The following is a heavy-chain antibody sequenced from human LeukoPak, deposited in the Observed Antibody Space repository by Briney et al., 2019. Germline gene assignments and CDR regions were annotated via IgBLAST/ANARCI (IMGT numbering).Heavy chain of an antibody. CDR3: AQTYYYDSRNSYYFDY. Sequence: KESGPALVKPPQTLTLTCTISGFSLSTRGMRVSWIRQPPGKALEWLSRIDWDDDKFYSTSLKTRLTISKDTSKNQVVLTMTNMDPVDTATYYCAQTYYYDSRNSYYFDYWGQGTLVTVSS. V-gene: IGHV2-70*04. CDR2: IDWDDDK. CDR1: GFSLSTRGMR. D-gene: IGHD3-22*01. J-gene: IGHJ4*02.